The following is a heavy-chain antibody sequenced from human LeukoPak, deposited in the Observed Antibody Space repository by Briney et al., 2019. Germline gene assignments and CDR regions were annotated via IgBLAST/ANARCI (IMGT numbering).Heavy chain of an antibody. J-gene: IGHJ6*03. CDR1: GGTFSSYA. CDR2: IIPIFGTA. CDR3: ARTYRGGTFYYYMDV. Sequence: SVKVSCKASGGTFSSYAISWVRQAPGQGLEWMGGIIPIFGTANYAQKFQGRVTITADKSTSTAYMELSSLRSEDTAVHYCARTYRGGTFYYYMDVWGKGTTVTISS. D-gene: IGHD1-26*01. V-gene: IGHV1-69*06.